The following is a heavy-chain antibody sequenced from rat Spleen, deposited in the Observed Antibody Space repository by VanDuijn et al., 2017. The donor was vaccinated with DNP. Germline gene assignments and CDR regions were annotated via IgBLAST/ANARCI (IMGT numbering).Heavy chain of an antibody. D-gene: IGHD1-6*01. CDR3: ARAVSTTDYSLNWYFDF. CDR2: INYSGST. Sequence: EVQLQESGPGLVKSSQSLSLTCSVTGHSITSNYWAWIRKFPGNKLEWMGYINYSGSTGFNPSLKSRISITRDTSKNQFFLQLNSVTTEDTATYYCARAVSTTDYSLNWYFDFWGPGTMVTVSS. CDR1: GHSITSNY. J-gene: IGHJ1*01. V-gene: IGHV3-1*01.